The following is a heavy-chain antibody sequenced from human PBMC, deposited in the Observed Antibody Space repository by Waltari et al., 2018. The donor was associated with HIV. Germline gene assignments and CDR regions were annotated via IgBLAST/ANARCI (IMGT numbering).Heavy chain of an antibody. V-gene: IGHV3-49*04. CDR2: IRSKSYGETT. J-gene: IGHJ4*02. CDR3: ARAPTGSMYFDH. CDR1: GFGFGDYA. D-gene: IGHD2-8*01. Sequence: EVQLVESGGGLVQPGRSLRLSCTGSGFGFGDYAVSWARQAPGKGLEWVGFIRSKSYGETTQYAASVKGRFTISRDDSKNIAYLQMISLRIEDTAVYYCARAPTGSMYFDHWGQGSLITVSA.